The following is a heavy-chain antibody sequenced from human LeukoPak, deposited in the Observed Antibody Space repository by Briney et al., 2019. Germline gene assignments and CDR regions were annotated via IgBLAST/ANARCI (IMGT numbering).Heavy chain of an antibody. CDR2: FTPNSGGT. CDR3: ARVDPEYCSGGSCYHDAFDI. J-gene: IGHJ3*02. CDR1: GYTFTGYY. Sequence: ASVKVSCKASGYTFTGYYMHWVRQAPGQGLEWMGWFTPNSGGTNYAQKFKGRVTMTRDTSISTAYMDLSRLRSDDTAVYYCARVDPEYCSGGSCYHDAFDIWGQGTMVTVSS. D-gene: IGHD2-15*01. V-gene: IGHV1-2*02.